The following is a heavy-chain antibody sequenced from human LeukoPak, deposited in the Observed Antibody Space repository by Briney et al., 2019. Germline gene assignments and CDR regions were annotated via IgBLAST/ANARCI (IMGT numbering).Heavy chain of an antibody. D-gene: IGHD3-22*01. CDR2: IFHNGKA. J-gene: IGHJ4*02. V-gene: IGHV4-31*03. CDR3: AKYSSGSYYCLN. CDR1: VGSITINGYY. Sequence: SETLSLTCTVSVGSITINGYYCTWIRRHPGKGLEWIGYIFHNGKAYYNPSLKSRATISVDTSKNQFSLSLRSVTAADTAFYYCAKYSSGSYYCLNWGQGALVTVAS.